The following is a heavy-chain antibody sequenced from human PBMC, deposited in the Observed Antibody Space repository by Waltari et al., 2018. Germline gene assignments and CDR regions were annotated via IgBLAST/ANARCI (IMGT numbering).Heavy chain of an antibody. D-gene: IGHD3-10*01. CDR2: LFRSGNT. Sequence: QVQLRESGPGLVKPSETLSLTCVVSGSFISSGSYWGWIRQSPGKGLEWIGSLFRSGNTYYNPSLKSRVTISVDRSKNQNQFSLQLSSVTAADSAVYYCARYEPLSGDPPNYYYYYMDVWGKGTTVTVSS. J-gene: IGHJ6*03. CDR1: GSFISSGSY. CDR3: ARYEPLSGDPPNYYYYYMDV. V-gene: IGHV4-38-2*01.